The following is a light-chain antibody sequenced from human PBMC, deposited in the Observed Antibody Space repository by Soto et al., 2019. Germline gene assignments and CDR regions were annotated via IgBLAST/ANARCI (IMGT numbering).Light chain of an antibody. CDR1: QSVSSSY. V-gene: IGKV3-20*01. Sequence: EIVLTQSPGTLSLSPGERATLSCRASQSVSSSYLAWYQQKPGQAPRVLIYGASSRATGIPDRFSGSGSGTYFTLTISRLEPEDFAVYFCQQYGNAPPNAFGQGTKVEIK. CDR3: QQYGNAPPNA. CDR2: GAS. J-gene: IGKJ2*01.